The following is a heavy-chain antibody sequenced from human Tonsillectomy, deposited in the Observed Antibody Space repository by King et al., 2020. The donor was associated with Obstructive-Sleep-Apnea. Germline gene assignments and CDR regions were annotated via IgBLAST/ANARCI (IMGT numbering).Heavy chain of an antibody. J-gene: IGHJ4*02. CDR2: MNPNSGNT. CDR3: ARASVAEMATIRGDFDY. CDR1: GYTFTSYD. D-gene: IGHD5-24*01. V-gene: IGHV1-8*01. Sequence: QLVQSGAEVKKPGASVKVSCKASGYTFTSYDINWVRQATGQGVEWMGWMNPNSGNTGYAQKFQGRVTMTRKTSISTAYMELSSLRSEDTAVYYCARASVAEMATIRGDFDYWGQGTLVTVSS.